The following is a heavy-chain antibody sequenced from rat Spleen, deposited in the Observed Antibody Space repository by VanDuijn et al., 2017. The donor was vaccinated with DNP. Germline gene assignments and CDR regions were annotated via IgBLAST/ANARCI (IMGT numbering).Heavy chain of an antibody. CDR3: ARDWDGYNIDY. CDR1: GFSLTSYH. CDR2: MWSGGGT. V-gene: IGHV2-30*01. Sequence: QVQLKESGPGLVQPSQTLSLACTVSGFSLTSYHVHWVRQPSGKGLEWMGVMWSGGGTDYNSALKSRLSVSRDTSKSQVFLKMNSLQSEDTATYYCARDWDGYNIDYWGQGVMVTVSS. J-gene: IGHJ2*01. D-gene: IGHD4-1*01.